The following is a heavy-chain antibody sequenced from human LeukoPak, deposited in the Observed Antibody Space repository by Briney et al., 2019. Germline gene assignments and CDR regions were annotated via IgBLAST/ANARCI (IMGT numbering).Heavy chain of an antibody. CDR3: ARRSRGYSFDI. CDR1: GYTFSYYY. CDR2: VNPYTGGT. V-gene: IGHV1-2*02. Sequence: ASVKVSCKASGYTFSYYYIHWVRQAPGQGLEWVGWVNPYTGGTDYAQKFQGRVTMTSDTSISTAYMELSSLRSDDTAVYYCARRSRGYSFDIWGQGTMVTVSS. D-gene: IGHD5-18*01. J-gene: IGHJ3*02.